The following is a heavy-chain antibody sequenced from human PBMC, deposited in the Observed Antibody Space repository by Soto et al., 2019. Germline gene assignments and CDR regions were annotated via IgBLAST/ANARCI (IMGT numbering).Heavy chain of an antibody. J-gene: IGHJ4*02. CDR1: GYAFTTYG. Sequence: QVHLVQSGAEVKKPGASVKVSCKGSGYAFTTYGITWVRQAPGQELEWMGWISAHNGNTNYAQKLQGRVTVTRDTFTSTAYMELRSLRSDDTAVYYCARGRYGDYWGQGALVTVSS. D-gene: IGHD1-1*01. CDR3: ARGRYGDY. CDR2: ISAHNGNT. V-gene: IGHV1-18*01.